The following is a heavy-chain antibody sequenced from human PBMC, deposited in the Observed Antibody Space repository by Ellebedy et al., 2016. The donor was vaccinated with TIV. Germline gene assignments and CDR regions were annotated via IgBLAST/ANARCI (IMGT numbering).Heavy chain of an antibody. Sequence: GGSLRLSCAASGFAFNNYNMIWVRQATGKGLEWISYISSDGITTDYADSVKGRFTISRVNAKASVYLQMNSLRAEDTAVYYCARDMGRWLQFLAYWGQGTLVTVSS. CDR2: ISSDGITT. V-gene: IGHV3-48*03. D-gene: IGHD5-24*01. CDR1: GFAFNNYN. CDR3: ARDMGRWLQFLAY. J-gene: IGHJ4*02.